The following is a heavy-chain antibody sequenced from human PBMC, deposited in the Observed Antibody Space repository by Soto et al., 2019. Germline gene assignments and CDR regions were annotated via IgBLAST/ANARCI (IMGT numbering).Heavy chain of an antibody. D-gene: IGHD5-18*01. J-gene: IGHJ4*02. CDR1: GGSISSGDYY. CDR2: IYYSGST. Sequence: SETLSLTCTFSGGSISSGDYYWCWIRQTTGKGLEWIGYIYYSGSTYYNPSLKSRVTISVDTSKYQFSLKLSSVTAADTAVYYCARDTATAMVTGVYFDYWGQGTQVTVSS. CDR3: ARDTATAMVTGVYFDY. V-gene: IGHV4-30-4*01.